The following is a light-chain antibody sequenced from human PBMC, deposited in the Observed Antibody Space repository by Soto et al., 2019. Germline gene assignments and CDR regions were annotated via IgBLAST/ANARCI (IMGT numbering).Light chain of an antibody. Sequence: EIVMAQSPGTLSLSAWERATLTCRASQSVTNSFLAWYQQKPGQAPRLLIYGASRRATGIPDRFTGSGAGTDFTRTISRLEPADFAVYYCQQYVSSPWAFGQGTKVDI. J-gene: IGKJ1*01. V-gene: IGKV3-20*01. CDR2: GAS. CDR1: QSVTNSF. CDR3: QQYVSSPWA.